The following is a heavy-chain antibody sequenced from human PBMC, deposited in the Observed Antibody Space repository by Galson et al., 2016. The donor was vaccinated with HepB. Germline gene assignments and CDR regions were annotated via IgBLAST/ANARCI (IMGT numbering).Heavy chain of an antibody. J-gene: IGHJ3*01. CDR2: TYYRSKWYN. D-gene: IGHD2-2*02. Sequence: CAISGDSVSGNSIAWIWVRLSPSRGLEWLGRTYYRSKWYNDYAPSVKSRMTINSDTSKNQFSLQLNSVTPEDTAVYFCASQYRTAFDFWGPGPMVTVSS. V-gene: IGHV6-1*01. CDR1: GDSVSGNSIA. CDR3: ASQYRTAFDF.